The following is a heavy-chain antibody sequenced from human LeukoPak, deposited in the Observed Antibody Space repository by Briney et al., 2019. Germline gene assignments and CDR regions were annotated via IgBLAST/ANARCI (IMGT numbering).Heavy chain of an antibody. D-gene: IGHD2-21*01. CDR2: IYYSGST. CDR1: GESISGFY. Sequence: SETLSLTWTVSGESISGFYWSWIRQPPGKGLEWIGYIYYSGSTNYNPSLKSRVTISVDTSKNQFSLKLSSVTAADTAVYYCARGVVIAPQTFDYWGQGTLVTASS. CDR3: ARGVVIAPQTFDY. J-gene: IGHJ4*02. V-gene: IGHV4-59*01.